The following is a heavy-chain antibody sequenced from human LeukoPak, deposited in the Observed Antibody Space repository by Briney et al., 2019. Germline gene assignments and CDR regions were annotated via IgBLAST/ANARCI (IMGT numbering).Heavy chain of an antibody. D-gene: IGHD3-10*01. V-gene: IGHV6-1*01. CDR2: TYYRSKWYN. CDR1: GDSVSSNSAA. Sequence: SQTLLLTCAISGDSVSSNSAAWNWIRQSPSRGLEWLGKTYYRSKWYNDYAVSVKSRITVNPDTSKNQFSLQLNSVTPEDTAVYYCAKSGDYRFGPWGQGTLVTVSS. J-gene: IGHJ5*02. CDR3: AKSGDYRFGP.